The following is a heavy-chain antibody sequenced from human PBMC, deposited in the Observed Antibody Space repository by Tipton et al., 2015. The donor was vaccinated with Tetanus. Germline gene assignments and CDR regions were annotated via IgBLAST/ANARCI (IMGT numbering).Heavy chain of an antibody. CDR3: ARHSSLKALNY. V-gene: IGHV4-34*01. D-gene: IGHD3-9*01. J-gene: IGHJ4*02. CDR2: AYYSGST. CDR1: GGSFSGYY. Sequence: TLSLTCAVYGGSFSGYYWNWIRQPPGKGLEWIGSAYYSGSTYYNPSLKSRVTISVDTSKNQFSLELSSVTAADTAVYYCARHSSLKALNYWGQGTLVTVSS.